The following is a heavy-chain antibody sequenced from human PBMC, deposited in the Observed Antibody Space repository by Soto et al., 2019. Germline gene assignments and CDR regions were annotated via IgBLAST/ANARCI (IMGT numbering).Heavy chain of an antibody. J-gene: IGHJ4*02. CDR2: IKQDGSEK. D-gene: IGHD1-1*01. CDR3: AKNMATLDY. Sequence: GGALRLSCAASGFTFSNYWMTWVRQAPGKGLEWVANIKQDGSEKHYVDPVKGRFSISRDNAKNSLYLQMNTLRAEDTAVYYCAKNMATLDYWGQGTLVPVSS. CDR1: GFTFSNYW. V-gene: IGHV3-7*01.